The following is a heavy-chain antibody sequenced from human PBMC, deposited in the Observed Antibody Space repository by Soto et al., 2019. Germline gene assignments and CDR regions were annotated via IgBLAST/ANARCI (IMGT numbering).Heavy chain of an antibody. V-gene: IGHV4-59*13. CDR3: ARRYGTTFDY. Sequence: SETLSLTWSVSGGSISSYYWIWIRQPPGKGLEWIGYIYYSGSTNYNPSLKSRVTISVDTSKNQFSLKLSSVTAADTAVYYCARRYGTTFDYWGQGTLVTVSS. D-gene: IGHD1-7*01. CDR2: IYYSGST. J-gene: IGHJ4*02. CDR1: GGSISSYY.